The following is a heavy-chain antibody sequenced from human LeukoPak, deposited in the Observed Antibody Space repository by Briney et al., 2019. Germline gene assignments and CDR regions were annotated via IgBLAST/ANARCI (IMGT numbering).Heavy chain of an antibody. V-gene: IGHV4-59*01. J-gene: IGHJ3*02. CDR3: ARNLAARQEAHAFDI. Sequence: SETLSLTCTVSGGSISSYYWSWIRQPAGKGLEWIGYIYYSGSTNYNPSLKSRVTISVDTSKNQFSLKLSSVTAADTAVYYCARNLAARQEAHAFDIWGQGTMVTVSS. CDR1: GGSISSYY. D-gene: IGHD6-6*01. CDR2: IYYSGST.